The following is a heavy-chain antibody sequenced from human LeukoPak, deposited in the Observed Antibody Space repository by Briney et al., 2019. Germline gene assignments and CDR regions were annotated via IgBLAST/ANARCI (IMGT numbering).Heavy chain of an antibody. J-gene: IGHJ5*02. V-gene: IGHV3-21*01. D-gene: IGHD2-2*01. Sequence: GGSLRLSCAASGFTFSSYGMNWVRQAPGKGLEWVSSISSSSSYIYYADSVKGRFTISRDNAKNSLYLQMNSLRAEDTAVYYCARGSRAGGFDPWGQGTLVTVSS. CDR2: ISSSSSYI. CDR3: ARGSRAGGFDP. CDR1: GFTFSSYG.